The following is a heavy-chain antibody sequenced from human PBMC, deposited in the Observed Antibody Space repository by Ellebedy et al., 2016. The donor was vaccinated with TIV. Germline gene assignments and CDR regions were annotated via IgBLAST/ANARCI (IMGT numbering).Heavy chain of an antibody. Sequence: SVKVSXKASGGTFSSYAISWVRQAPGQGLEWMGGIIPIFGTANYAQKFQGRVTITADESTSTAYMELSSLRSEDTAVYYCAIHAPSILSRHRLRGSYYYGMDVWGQGTTVTVSS. CDR1: GGTFSSYA. CDR3: AIHAPSILSRHRLRGSYYYGMDV. J-gene: IGHJ6*02. CDR2: IIPIFGTA. D-gene: IGHD2-15*01. V-gene: IGHV1-69*13.